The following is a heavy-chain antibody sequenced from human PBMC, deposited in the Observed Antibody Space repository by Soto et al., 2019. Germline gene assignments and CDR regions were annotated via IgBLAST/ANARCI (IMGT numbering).Heavy chain of an antibody. CDR1: GYTFTSYD. CDR2: MNLNRGNT. CDR3: ARGIEDGDFSRWFDP. Sequence: ASGKFSCQASGYTFTSYDINWVGPATGQGREYLGWMNLNRGNTGYVKKFQGRVTMTRATSMSTAYMELSSLRSEDTAVYYCARGIEDGDFSRWFDPWGPGTLVTVSS. V-gene: IGHV1-8*01. D-gene: IGHD4-17*01. J-gene: IGHJ5*02.